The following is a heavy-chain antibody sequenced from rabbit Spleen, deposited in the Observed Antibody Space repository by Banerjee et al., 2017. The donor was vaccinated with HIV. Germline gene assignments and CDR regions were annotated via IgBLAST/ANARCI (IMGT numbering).Heavy chain of an antibody. V-gene: IGHV1S40*01. Sequence: QSLEESGGDLVKPGASLTLTCTTSGFSFSSSYYMCWVRQAPGKGLEWIGCIYGGSSGSTYYATWAKGRFTISKTSSTTVTLQMTSLTAADTATYFCARDPRGSSSGYDLWGPGTLVTVS. CDR2: IYGGSSGST. D-gene: IGHD1-1*01. J-gene: IGHJ4*01. CDR3: ARDPRGSSSGYDL. CDR1: GFSFSSSYY.